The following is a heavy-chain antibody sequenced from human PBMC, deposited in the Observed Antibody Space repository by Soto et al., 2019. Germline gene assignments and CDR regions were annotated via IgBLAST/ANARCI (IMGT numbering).Heavy chain of an antibody. Sequence: QVQLQQWGAGLLKASETLSLTCAVVGDSLRGQSWNWIRQSPGKGLEWIGELDQSGDTNYNPSLKSRAIISDDTSKNQFSLPLTSVTAADTAVYYCAREDSYGWSGESLDVWGQGTTVTVSS. J-gene: IGHJ6*02. CDR3: AREDSYGWSGESLDV. CDR2: LDQSGDT. D-gene: IGHD6-19*01. CDR1: GDSLRGQS. V-gene: IGHV4-34*01.